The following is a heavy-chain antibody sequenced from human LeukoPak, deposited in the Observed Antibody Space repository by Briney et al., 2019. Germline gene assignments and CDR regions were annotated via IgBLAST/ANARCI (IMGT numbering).Heavy chain of an antibody. CDR2: ISYDGSNK. CDR1: GFTFSSYA. Sequence: PGGSLRLSCAASGFTFSSYAMHWVRQAPGKGLEWVAVISYDGSNKYYADSVKGRFTISRDNSKNTLYLQMNSLRAEDTAVYYCARVGYSGYGFDPRDAFDIWGQGTMVTVSS. CDR3: ARVGYSGYGFDPRDAFDI. D-gene: IGHD5-12*01. J-gene: IGHJ3*02. V-gene: IGHV3-30*04.